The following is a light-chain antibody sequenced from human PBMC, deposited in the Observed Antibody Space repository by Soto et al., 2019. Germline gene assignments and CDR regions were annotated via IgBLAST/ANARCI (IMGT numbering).Light chain of an antibody. CDR2: EVT. CDR1: STDIGAYNY. V-gene: IGLV2-14*01. CDR3: NSYTTLSNRV. J-gene: IGLJ1*01. Sequence: QSALAQPVSVSGSPGQSITISSTGTSTDIGAYNYVSWYQQHPGKAPKLLIYEVTNRPSGVSNRFSGSKSGNTASLTISGLQAEDEANYYCNSYTTLSNRVFGTGTKVTVL.